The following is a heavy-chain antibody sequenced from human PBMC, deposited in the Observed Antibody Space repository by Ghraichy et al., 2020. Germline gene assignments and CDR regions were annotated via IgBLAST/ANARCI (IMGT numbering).Heavy chain of an antibody. CDR1: GGSISSSSYY. CDR2: IYYSGST. J-gene: IGHJ4*02. CDR3: ARHDYVWGSYRYTQDFDY. Sequence: SETLSLTCTVSGGSISSSSYYWGWIRQPPGKGLEWIGSIYYSGSTYYNPSLKSRVTISVDTSKNQFSLKLSSVTAADTAVYYCARHDYVWGSYRYTQDFDYWGQGTLVTVSS. D-gene: IGHD3-16*02. V-gene: IGHV4-39*01.